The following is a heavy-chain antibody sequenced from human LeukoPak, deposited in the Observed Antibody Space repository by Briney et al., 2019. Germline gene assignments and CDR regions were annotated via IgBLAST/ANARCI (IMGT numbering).Heavy chain of an antibody. CDR2: IYTSGST. J-gene: IGHJ4*02. CDR3: AREQWAYRSYYASSGYHDY. V-gene: IGHV4-39*07. Sequence: SETLSLTCTVSGGSISSSSYYWGWLRQPPGKGLEWIASIYTSGSTNYSPSLKSRVTMSVDTSRNQFSLNLTSVTAADTAMYYCAREQWAYRSYYASSGYHDYWGQGTLVTVSS. CDR1: GGSISSSSYY. D-gene: IGHD3-22*01.